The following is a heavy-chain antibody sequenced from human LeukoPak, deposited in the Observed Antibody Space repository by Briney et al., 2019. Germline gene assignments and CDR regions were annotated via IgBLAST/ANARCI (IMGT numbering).Heavy chain of an antibody. Sequence: SETLSLTCTVSGGSISSSSYYWGWIRQPPGKGLECIGSIYYSGSTYYNPSLKSRVTISVDTSKNQFSLKLSSVTAADTAVYYCARGRYYESSGYFVYYFDYWGQGTLVTVSS. D-gene: IGHD3-22*01. J-gene: IGHJ4*02. V-gene: IGHV4-39*07. CDR1: GGSISSSSYY. CDR3: ARGRYYESSGYFVYYFDY. CDR2: IYYSGST.